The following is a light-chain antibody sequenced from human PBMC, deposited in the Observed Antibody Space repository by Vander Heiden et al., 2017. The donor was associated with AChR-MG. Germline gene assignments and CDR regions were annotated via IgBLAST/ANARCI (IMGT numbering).Light chain of an antibody. CDR3: QRHGGSQTYI. J-gene: IGKJ2*01. CDR1: QSDSYNS. CDR2: GAS. V-gene: IGKV3-20*01. Sequence: EIVLTQSPGTLSLSPGERATLSCRASQSDSYNSLVWYQQKTGQAPRLLIYGASSRATGIPDRFSGNGYGTEFTLTVTRREPEDFAVYYCQRHGGSQTYIYGQGTKL.